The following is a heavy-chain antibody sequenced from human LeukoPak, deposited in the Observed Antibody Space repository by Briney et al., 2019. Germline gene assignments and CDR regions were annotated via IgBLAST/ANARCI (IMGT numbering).Heavy chain of an antibody. CDR2: ISGDGVST. CDR3: AKDLPQYYDFWSGYYGGFDY. Sequence: GGSLRLSCVASGLPIADFAMHWVRQAPGKGLEWVALISGDGVSTFYTDSVKGRFTISRDNRKNSLYLQMNSLRTEDTALYYCAKDLPQYYDFWSGYYGGFDYWGQGTLVTVSS. CDR1: GLPIADFA. J-gene: IGHJ4*02. V-gene: IGHV3-43*02. D-gene: IGHD3-3*01.